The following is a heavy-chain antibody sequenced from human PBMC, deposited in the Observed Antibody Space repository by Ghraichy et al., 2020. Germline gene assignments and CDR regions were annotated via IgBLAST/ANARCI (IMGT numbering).Heavy chain of an antibody. Sequence: SETLSLTCTVSGGSISSYYWSWIRQPPGKGLEWIGYIYYSGSTNYNPSLKSRVTISVDTSKNQFSLKLSSVTAADTAVYYCARAGYCSSTSCYRDAFDIWGQGTMVTVSS. CDR3: ARAGYCSSTSCYRDAFDI. J-gene: IGHJ3*02. CDR2: IYYSGST. D-gene: IGHD2-2*01. CDR1: GGSISSYY. V-gene: IGHV4-59*01.